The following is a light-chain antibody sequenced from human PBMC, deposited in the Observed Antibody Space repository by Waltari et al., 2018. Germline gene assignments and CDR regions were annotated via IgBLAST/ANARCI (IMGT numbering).Light chain of an antibody. CDR3: QTGGHGTWV. CDR1: SGHSSNV. J-gene: IGLJ3*02. Sequence: QLVLTQSPSASASLGASDKLTCTLSSGHSSNVIAWHQQQPEKGPRFLMKVNSDGSQSKGDKIPDRFSGSSSGAEHYLTISSLQSEDEADYYCQTGGHGTWVFGGGTKLTVL. V-gene: IGLV4-69*01. CDR2: VNSDGSQ.